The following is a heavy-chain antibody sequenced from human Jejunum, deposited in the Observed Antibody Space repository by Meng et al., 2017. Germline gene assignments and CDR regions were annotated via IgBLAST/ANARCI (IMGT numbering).Heavy chain of an antibody. V-gene: IGHV3-74*01. CDR3: VRDYSGYTHEFDY. J-gene: IGHJ4*02. D-gene: IGHD5-24*01. Sequence: EVQLLESGGGLVQPGGSLRLSCAASGFTLRTYAMSWVRQAPGKGLEWVSRIDTAGSGTSYADSVKGRFTISRDNAKNTLYLQMNSLRAEDTAVYYCVRDYSGYTHEFDYWGLGTLVTVSS. CDR2: IDTAGSGT. CDR1: GFTLRTYA.